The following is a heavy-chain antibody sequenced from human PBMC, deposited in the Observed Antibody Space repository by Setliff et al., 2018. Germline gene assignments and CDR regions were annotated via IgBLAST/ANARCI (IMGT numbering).Heavy chain of an antibody. CDR3: ARELRSPYWHLDS. D-gene: IGHD3-16*01. J-gene: IGHJ5*01. CDR2: FIPILGAT. V-gene: IGHV1-69*13. Sequence: SVKVSCKSSGGTFSSSGITWVRQAPGQGLQWLGRFIPILGATNYAQNFQGGVTITADESTSTGYMELRSLRSDDTAVYYCARELRSPYWHLDSWGQGTQVTVSS. CDR1: GGTFSSSG.